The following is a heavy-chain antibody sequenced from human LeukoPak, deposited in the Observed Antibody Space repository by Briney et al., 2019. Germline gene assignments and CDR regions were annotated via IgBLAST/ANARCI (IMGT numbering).Heavy chain of an antibody. J-gene: IGHJ3*02. CDR2: INHSGST. V-gene: IGHV4-34*01. D-gene: IGHD6-6*01. CDR3: ARRELKIAARPGAFDI. Sequence: SETLSLTCAVYGGSFSGYYWSWIRQPPGKGLEWIGEINHSGSTNYNPSLKSRVTISVDTSKNQFSLKLSSVTAADTAVYYCARRELKIAARPGAFDIWGQGTMVTVSS. CDR1: GGSFSGYY.